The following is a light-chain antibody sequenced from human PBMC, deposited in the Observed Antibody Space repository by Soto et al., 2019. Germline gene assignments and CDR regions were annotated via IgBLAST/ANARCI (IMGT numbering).Light chain of an antibody. CDR2: DAS. CDR3: QQRSNWLIT. Sequence: EIELTQSPATLSLSPGERATLSCRASQGVSSYLAWYQQKPGQAPRLLIYDASNRATGIPARFSGSGPGTDFTLTISSLEPEDFAVYYCQQRSNWLITFGQGTRLEIK. J-gene: IGKJ5*01. CDR1: QGVSSY. V-gene: IGKV3D-11*01.